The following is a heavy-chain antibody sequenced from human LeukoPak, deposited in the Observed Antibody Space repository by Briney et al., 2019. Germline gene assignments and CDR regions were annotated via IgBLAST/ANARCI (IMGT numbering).Heavy chain of an antibody. Sequence: ASVKVSCKASGYTFTDCYMHWVRQAPGQGFEWMGWINPNDGHTNYAQKFQGRVTMTRDTSISTAHMEVSRLRSDDTAVYYCARANFLYCSSSTCLFDYWGQGTLVTVSS. CDR1: GYTFTDCY. J-gene: IGHJ4*02. V-gene: IGHV1-2*02. D-gene: IGHD2-2*01. CDR2: INPNDGHT. CDR3: ARANFLYCSSSTCLFDY.